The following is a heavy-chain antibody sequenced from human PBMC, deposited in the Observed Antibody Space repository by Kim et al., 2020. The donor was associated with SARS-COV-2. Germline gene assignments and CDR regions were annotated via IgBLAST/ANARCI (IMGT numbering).Heavy chain of an antibody. CDR2: INPNSGGT. CDR3: ARDLSSSSHLVYYYYGMDV. J-gene: IGHJ6*02. D-gene: IGHD6-6*01. Sequence: ASVKVSCKASGYTFTGYYMHWVRQAPGQGLEWMGWINPNSGGTNYAQKFQGRVTMTRDTSISTAYMELSRLRSDDTAVYYCARDLSSSSHLVYYYYGMDVWGQGTTVTVSS. CDR1: GYTFTGYY. V-gene: IGHV1-2*02.